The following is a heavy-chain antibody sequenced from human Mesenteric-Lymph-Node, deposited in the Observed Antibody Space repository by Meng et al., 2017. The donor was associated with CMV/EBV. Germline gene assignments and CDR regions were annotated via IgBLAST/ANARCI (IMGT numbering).Heavy chain of an antibody. CDR2: INPSGGST. V-gene: IGHV1-46*01. D-gene: IGHD3-3*01. CDR1: GYTFTSYY. J-gene: IGHJ6*02. CDR3: ARVKYHDFWSGYWTLDYYYGMDV. Sequence: ASVKVSCKASGYTFTSYYMHWVRQAPGQGLEWMGIINPSGGSTSYAQKFQGRVTMTRDTSTSTVYMELSSLRSEDTAVYYCARVKYHDFWSGYWTLDYYYGMDVWGQGTTVTVSS.